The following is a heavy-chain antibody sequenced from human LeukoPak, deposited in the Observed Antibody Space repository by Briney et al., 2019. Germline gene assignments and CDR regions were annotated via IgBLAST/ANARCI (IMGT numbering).Heavy chain of an antibody. D-gene: IGHD3-10*01. CDR2: IYYSGST. CDR3: ARVVRKTMVRGASRWFDP. Sequence: SETLSLTCTVSGGSISSSSYYWGWIRQPPGKGLEWIGSIYYSGSTYYNPSLESRVTISVDKSKNQFSLKLSSVTAADTAVYYCARVVRKTMVRGASRWFDPWGQGTLVTVSS. CDR1: GGSISSSSYY. V-gene: IGHV4-39*07. J-gene: IGHJ5*02.